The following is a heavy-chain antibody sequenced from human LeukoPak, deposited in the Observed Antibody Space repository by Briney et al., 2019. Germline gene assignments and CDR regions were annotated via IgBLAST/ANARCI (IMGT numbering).Heavy chain of an antibody. CDR3: ARRRSGGRDFDY. Sequence: SETLSLTCTVSGGSISSSYWSWNRQPPGKGLEWIGYIYTSGSTNYNPSLKSRVTILVDTSKNQFSLNLSSVTAADTAVYYCARRRSGGRDFDYWGRGTLVTVSS. V-gene: IGHV4-4*09. CDR2: IYTSGST. CDR1: GGSISSSY. J-gene: IGHJ4*02. D-gene: IGHD2-15*01.